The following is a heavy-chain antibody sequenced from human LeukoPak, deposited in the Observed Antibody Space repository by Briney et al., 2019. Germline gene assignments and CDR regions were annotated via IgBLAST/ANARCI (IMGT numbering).Heavy chain of an antibody. CDR3: ARSQLRFLEWLSALGWFDP. CDR2: IYYNGPTYYSGPT. D-gene: IGHD3-3*01. Sequence: SETLSLACTVSSGFISSSSYYWGWIRQPPGKGLEWIGSIYYNGPTYYSGPTYYNPSLKSRVTLSVDTSKNQFSLKLSSVTAADTAVYYCARSQLRFLEWLSALGWFDPWGQGTLVTVSS. V-gene: IGHV4-39*07. J-gene: IGHJ5*02. CDR1: SGFISSSSYY.